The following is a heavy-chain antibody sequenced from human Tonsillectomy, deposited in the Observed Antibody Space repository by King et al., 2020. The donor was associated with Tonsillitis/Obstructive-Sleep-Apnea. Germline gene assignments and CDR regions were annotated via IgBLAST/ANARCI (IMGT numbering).Heavy chain of an antibody. D-gene: IGHD5-18*01. CDR1: GFTFSSYW. CDR3: ARTLGTTAMAFYFDY. Sequence: VQLVESGGGLVQPGGSLRLSCAASGFTFSSYWMSWVRQAPGKGLEWVANIKQDGSEKYYVDSVKGRFTISRDNAKNSLYLQMNSLRAEDTAVYYCARTLGTTAMAFYFDYWGQGTLGTVSS. V-gene: IGHV3-7*03. J-gene: IGHJ4*02. CDR2: IKQDGSEK.